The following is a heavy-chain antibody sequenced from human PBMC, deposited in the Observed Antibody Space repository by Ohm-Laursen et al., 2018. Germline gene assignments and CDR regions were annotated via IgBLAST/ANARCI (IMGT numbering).Heavy chain of an antibody. CDR1: GFPFSVSG. J-gene: IGHJ2*01. V-gene: IGHV3-9*01. D-gene: IGHD4-17*01. Sequence: SLRLSCAASGFPFSVSGMTWVRQAPGKGLEWVSGISWNSGSIGYADSVKGRFTISRDNAKNSLYLQMNSLRAEDTALYYCAKATTVTLVDWYFDLWGRGTLVTVSS. CDR3: AKATTVTLVDWYFDL. CDR2: ISWNSGSI.